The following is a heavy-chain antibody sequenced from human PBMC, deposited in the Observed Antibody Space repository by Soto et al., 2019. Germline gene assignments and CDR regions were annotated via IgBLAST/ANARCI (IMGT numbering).Heavy chain of an antibody. Sequence: GGSLRLSCAASKSIFTGYGMHWVRQTPGKGLEWVAVIRFDGTDEHYADSVKGRFTIFGDNSKNMLFLQMNSLRVEDTAIYYCAKDLHWGIISPTHDHWGQGTQVTVSS. D-gene: IGHD3-16*01. V-gene: IGHV3-30*02. J-gene: IGHJ4*02. CDR3: AKDLHWGIISPTHDH. CDR1: KSIFTGYG. CDR2: IRFDGTDE.